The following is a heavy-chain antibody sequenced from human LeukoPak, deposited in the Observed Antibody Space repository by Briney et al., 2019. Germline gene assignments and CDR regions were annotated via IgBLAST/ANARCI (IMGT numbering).Heavy chain of an antibody. Sequence: GGSLRLSCAASGFTFSSYEMNWVRQAPGKGLEWVSYISSSGSTIYYADSVGGRFTISRDNAKNSLYLQMNSLRAEDTAVYYCARDVAPIDYWGQGTLVTVSS. CDR2: ISSSGSTI. V-gene: IGHV3-48*03. J-gene: IGHJ4*02. CDR3: ARDVAPIDY. CDR1: GFTFSSYE.